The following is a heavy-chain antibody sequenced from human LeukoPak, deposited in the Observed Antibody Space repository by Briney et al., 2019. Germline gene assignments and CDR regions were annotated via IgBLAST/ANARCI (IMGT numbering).Heavy chain of an antibody. J-gene: IGHJ6*03. V-gene: IGHV1-18*01. D-gene: IGHD2-15*01. CDR2: INPYSSDR. CDR3: ANVASGSDFFYYEDF. CDR1: GHSSNTFE. Sequence: GASVKVSCKASGHSSNTFEITWVRQAPGQGLEWIGLINPYSSDRKYAEHFQGRVTMTTDTSTTTSYMELSSLRSDDTAVYFCANVASGSDFFYYEDFWGKGTPVTVS.